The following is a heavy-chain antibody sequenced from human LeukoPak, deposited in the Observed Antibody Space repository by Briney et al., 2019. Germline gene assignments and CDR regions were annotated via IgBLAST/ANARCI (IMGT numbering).Heavy chain of an antibody. D-gene: IGHD3-22*01. Sequence: GRSLRLSCAASGFIFSTYTMHWVRQAPGKGLEWVAIISHDEDNNYYADSVKGRFTISRDNSKNTLYLQMNSLRAEDSAVYYCAREYTSGYYRTFDYWGQGTVVTVSS. J-gene: IGHJ4*02. CDR3: AREYTSGYYRTFDY. CDR2: ISHDEDNN. CDR1: GFIFSTYT. V-gene: IGHV3-30-3*01.